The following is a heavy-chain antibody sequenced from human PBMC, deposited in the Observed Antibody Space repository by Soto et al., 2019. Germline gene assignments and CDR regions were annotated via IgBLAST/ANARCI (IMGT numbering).Heavy chain of an antibody. CDR2: IKSNTDGGTT. Sequence: EVQLVESGGGLVKPGGSLRLSCEASGFTCIYAWMSWVRQAPGKGLEWVGHIKSNTDGGTTDYAAPVNGRFTISRDDSKTTLYLQMSSLKTEDTAVYYCTPDPILAAAGGSDPCGQGTLVTVSS. CDR3: TPDPILAAAGGSDP. D-gene: IGHD6-13*01. J-gene: IGHJ5*02. CDR1: GFTCIYAW. V-gene: IGHV3-15*01.